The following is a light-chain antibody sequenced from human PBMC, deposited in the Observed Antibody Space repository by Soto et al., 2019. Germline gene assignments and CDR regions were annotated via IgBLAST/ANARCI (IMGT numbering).Light chain of an antibody. J-gene: IGKJ1*01. CDR3: QQYGSPWT. V-gene: IGKV3-20*01. CDR1: QSVSSSY. Sequence: EIVLTQSPGTLSLSPGERATLSCRASQSVSSSYLAWYQQKPGQAPRLLIYGASSRATGIPDRFSGSGSGTDFTLTISRLEPEEFAVYYCQQYGSPWTFSQGTKVEIK. CDR2: GAS.